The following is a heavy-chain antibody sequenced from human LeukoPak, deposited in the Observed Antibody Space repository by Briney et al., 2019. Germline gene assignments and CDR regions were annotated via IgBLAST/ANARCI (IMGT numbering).Heavy chain of an antibody. J-gene: IGHJ4*02. CDR2: IHYSGST. CDR3: ARGPGGFWSGFDY. V-gene: IGHV4-59*11. D-gene: IGHD3-3*01. Sequence: SETLSLTCTVSGGSISSHYWSWVRQPPGKGLEEIGYIHYSGSTNYNPSLKSRVTISVDTSKNQFSLKLSSVTAADTAVYYCARGPGGFWSGFDYWGQGTLVTVSS. CDR1: GGSISSHY.